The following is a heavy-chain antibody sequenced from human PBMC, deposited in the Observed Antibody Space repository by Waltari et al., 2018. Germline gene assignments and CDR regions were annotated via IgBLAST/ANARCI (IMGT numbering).Heavy chain of an antibody. Sequence: EVQLVESGGGLVKPGGSLRLSCAASGFTFSSYSMNWVRQAPGKGLEWVSSSSSSSSYIYYADSVKGRFTISRDNAKNSLYLQMNSLRAEDTAVYYCARVVYEGSGWFGYWGQGTLVTVSS. CDR1: GFTFSSYS. V-gene: IGHV3-21*01. CDR2: SSSSSSYI. CDR3: ARVVYEGSGWFGY. D-gene: IGHD2-8*01. J-gene: IGHJ5*01.